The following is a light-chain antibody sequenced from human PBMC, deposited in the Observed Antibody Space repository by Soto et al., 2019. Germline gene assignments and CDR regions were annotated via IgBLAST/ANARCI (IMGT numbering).Light chain of an antibody. CDR1: RSNLGAGYD. CDR2: RNN. Sequence: QSALTQPPSVSGAPGQRVTISCTGSRSNLGAGYDVHWYQQLPGAAPKLLIYRNNNRPSGVPDRFSGSKSGTSASLAITGLQAEDEADYYCQSYDSSLTGSGVFGGGTKVTVL. CDR3: QSYDSSLTGSGV. J-gene: IGLJ3*02. V-gene: IGLV1-40*01.